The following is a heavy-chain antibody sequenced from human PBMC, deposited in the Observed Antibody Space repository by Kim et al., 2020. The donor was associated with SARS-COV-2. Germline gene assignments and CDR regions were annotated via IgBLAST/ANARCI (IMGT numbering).Heavy chain of an antibody. CDR3: ARSLVGAPFDY. CDR1: GFTFSIYS. J-gene: IGHJ4*02. CDR2: IGGDTIRI. Sequence: GGSLRLSCAASGFTFSIYSMSWVRQAPGKGPEWVSVIGGDTIRICYADSVKGRFTISRDNAKNSLYLEMNSLGADDTAVYSCARSLVGAPFDYWGQGTLVTVSS. D-gene: IGHD3-16*01. V-gene: IGHV3-21*01.